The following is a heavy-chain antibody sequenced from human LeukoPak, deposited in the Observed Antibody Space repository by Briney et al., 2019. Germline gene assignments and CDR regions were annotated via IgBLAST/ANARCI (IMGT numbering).Heavy chain of an antibody. CDR1: GGSISSYY. D-gene: IGHD6-25*01. CDR2: IYYSGST. V-gene: IGHV4-59*08. Sequence: SETLSLTCTVSGGSISSYYRSWIRQPPGKGLEWIGYIYYSGSTNYNPSLKSRVTISVDTSKNQFSLKPSSVTAADTAVYYCARLEGYRAAVDWFDPWGQGTLVTVSS. CDR3: ARLEGYRAAVDWFDP. J-gene: IGHJ5*02.